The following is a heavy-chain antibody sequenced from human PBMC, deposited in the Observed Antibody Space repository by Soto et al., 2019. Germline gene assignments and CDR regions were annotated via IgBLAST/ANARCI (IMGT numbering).Heavy chain of an antibody. CDR3: ARDEYAFDI. V-gene: IGHV3-33*01. CDR2: IWYDGSNK. Sequence: QVQLVESGGGVVQPGRSLRLSCAASGFTFSSYGMHWVRQAPGKGLEWVAVIWYDGSNKYYADSVKGRFTISRDNSKNTLYMQMNSLSAEDTAVYYCARDEYAFDIWGQGTMVTVSS. J-gene: IGHJ3*02. CDR1: GFTFSSYG.